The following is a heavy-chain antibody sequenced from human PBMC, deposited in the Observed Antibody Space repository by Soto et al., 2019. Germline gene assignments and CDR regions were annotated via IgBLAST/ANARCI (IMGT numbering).Heavy chain of an antibody. Sequence: QVQMVESGGGVVQPGRSLRLSCAASGFTFSSHGMHWVRQAPGKGLEWVAVIWFDGRNKYYGDSAKGRFTISRDNSKNTLFLQMNSLRAEDTAVYYCVRDRGGGTYYEIDSWGQGTLVTVSS. CDR2: IWFDGRNK. CDR1: GFTFSSHG. J-gene: IGHJ5*01. D-gene: IGHD1-26*01. CDR3: VRDRGGGTYYEIDS. V-gene: IGHV3-33*01.